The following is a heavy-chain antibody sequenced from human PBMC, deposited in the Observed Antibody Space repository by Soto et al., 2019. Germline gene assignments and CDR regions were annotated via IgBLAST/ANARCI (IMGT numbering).Heavy chain of an antibody. CDR3: ARAGCGGDCYSHFFDAFDI. D-gene: IGHD2-21*02. Sequence: SETLSLPCTVSGGSISSYYWSWIRQPPGKGLEWIGYIYYSGSTNYNPSLKSRVTISVDTSKNQFSLKLSSVTAADTAVYYCARAGCGGDCYSHFFDAFDICGQGTMVTV. J-gene: IGHJ3*02. CDR2: IYYSGST. V-gene: IGHV4-59*01. CDR1: GGSISSYY.